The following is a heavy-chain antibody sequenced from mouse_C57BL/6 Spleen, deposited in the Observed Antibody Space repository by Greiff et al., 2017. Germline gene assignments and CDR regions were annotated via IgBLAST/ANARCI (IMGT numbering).Heavy chain of an antibody. D-gene: IGHD2-4*01. CDR1: GFNIKDDY. J-gene: IGHJ4*01. CDR3: TTGDYDGGYAMDY. CDR2: IDPENGDT. V-gene: IGHV14-4*01. Sequence: VHVKQSGAELVRPGASVKLSCTASGFNIKDDYMHWVKQRPDQGLEWIGWIDPENGDTEYASKFQGKATITADTSSNTAYLQLSSLTSEDTAVYYCTTGDYDGGYAMDYWGQGTSVTVSS.